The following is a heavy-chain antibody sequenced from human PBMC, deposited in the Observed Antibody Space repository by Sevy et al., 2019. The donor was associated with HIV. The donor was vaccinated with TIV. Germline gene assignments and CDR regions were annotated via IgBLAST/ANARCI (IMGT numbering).Heavy chain of an antibody. D-gene: IGHD6-19*01. Sequence: GGSLRLSCAGSGFTFSNYAMTWVRQAPGKGLEWLSSLSGAGGTAYYADSVKGRFTISRDNSKSTLYLEMTDLRADDTAVYYCAKGRQQWPSDYWGQGTLVTVSS. CDR1: GFTFSNYA. CDR2: LSGAGGTA. J-gene: IGHJ4*02. V-gene: IGHV3-23*01. CDR3: AKGRQQWPSDY.